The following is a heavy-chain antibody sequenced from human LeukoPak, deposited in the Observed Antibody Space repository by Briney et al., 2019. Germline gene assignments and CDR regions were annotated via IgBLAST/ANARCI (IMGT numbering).Heavy chain of an antibody. V-gene: IGHV4-39*01. CDR1: GGSISNTSYY. CDR3: ASGDNSYAPYFFDY. J-gene: IGHJ4*02. D-gene: IGHD3-10*01. Sequence: SETLSLTCTVSGGSISNTSYYWGWIRQPPGKGLEWIVSIYYGGNTYYNPSLKSRVTISVDTSKNQFSLKLSSVTAADAAVYYCASGDNSYAPYFFDYWGQGTLVTVSS. CDR2: IYYGGNT.